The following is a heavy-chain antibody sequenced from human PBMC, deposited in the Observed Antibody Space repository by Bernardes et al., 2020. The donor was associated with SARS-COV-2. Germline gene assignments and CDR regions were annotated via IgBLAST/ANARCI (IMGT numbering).Heavy chain of an antibody. D-gene: IGHD6-13*01. Sequence: SETLSLTCAVYGEAFSGYYWSWIRQSPGKGLEWIGEINQSGTTNYNPSLKSRVTISVDTSKNQFSLNLSSVTAADTAVYYCARGTAIEADRAPSWGQGTLVTVSS. CDR2: INQSGTT. CDR1: GEAFSGYY. J-gene: IGHJ4*02. CDR3: ARGTAIEADRAPS. V-gene: IGHV4-34*01.